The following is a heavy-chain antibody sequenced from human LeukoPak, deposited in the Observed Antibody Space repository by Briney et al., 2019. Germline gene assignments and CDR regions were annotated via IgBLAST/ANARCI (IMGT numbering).Heavy chain of an antibody. V-gene: IGHV3-74*01. D-gene: IGHD3-3*01. Sequence: GGSLRLSCAASGFTFSTYWMHWVRQAPGKGLVRVSRINSDGSNTNYAASVKGRFTISRDNAKNSLYMQLSSLRAEDTAVYYCARMTSGLWDYWGQGTLVTVSS. CDR2: INSDGSNT. J-gene: IGHJ4*02. CDR3: ARMTSGLWDY. CDR1: GFTFSTYW.